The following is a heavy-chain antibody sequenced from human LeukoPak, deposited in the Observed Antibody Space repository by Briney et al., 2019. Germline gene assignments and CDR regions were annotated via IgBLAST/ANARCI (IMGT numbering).Heavy chain of an antibody. CDR3: AREQPSYGDPSQWLD. CDR2: IYYSGSA. J-gene: IGHJ4*02. V-gene: IGHV4-59*12. Sequence: PSETLSLTCTVSGDSISGYYWSWIRQPPGRGLEWIGYIYYSGSATYNPSLKSRVTISVDTSKNQFSLRLSSVTAADTAVYYCAREQPSYGDPSQWLDWGQGTLVTVSS. CDR1: GDSISGYY. D-gene: IGHD4-17*01.